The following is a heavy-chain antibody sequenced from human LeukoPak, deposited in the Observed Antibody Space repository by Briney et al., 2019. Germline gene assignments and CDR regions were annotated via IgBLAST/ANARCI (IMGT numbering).Heavy chain of an antibody. D-gene: IGHD6-13*01. Sequence: PGGSLRLSCAASGFTFSSYSMNWVRQAPGKGLEWVSSISSSSSYIYYADSVKGRFTISRDNAKNSLYLQMNSLRAEDTAVYYCASRSSWSRGRYYHGMDVWGQGTTVTVSS. CDR2: ISSSSSYI. J-gene: IGHJ6*02. V-gene: IGHV3-21*01. CDR3: ASRSSWSRGRYYHGMDV. CDR1: GFTFSSYS.